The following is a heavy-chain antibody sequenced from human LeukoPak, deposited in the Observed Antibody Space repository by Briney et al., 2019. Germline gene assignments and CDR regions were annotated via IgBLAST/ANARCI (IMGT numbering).Heavy chain of an antibody. V-gene: IGHV4-38-2*02. Sequence: SETLSLTCTVSGYSISSGYYWGWIRQPPGKGLEWIGSIYHSGSTYYNPSLKSRVTISVDTSKNQFSLKLSSVTAADTAVYYCARVVWFGELFSYFDYWGQGTLVTVSS. CDR1: GYSISSGYY. D-gene: IGHD3-10*01. CDR3: ARVVWFGELFSYFDY. CDR2: IYHSGST. J-gene: IGHJ4*02.